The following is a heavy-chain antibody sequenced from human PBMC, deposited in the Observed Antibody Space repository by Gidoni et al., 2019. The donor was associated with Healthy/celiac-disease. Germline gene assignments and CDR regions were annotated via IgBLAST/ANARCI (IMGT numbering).Heavy chain of an antibody. V-gene: IGHV1-69*04. D-gene: IGHD2-21*02. J-gene: IGHJ5*02. CDR2: IIPIFGIA. CDR1: GGTFSSYA. Sequence: QVQRVQSGAEVKKTGSSVKVSCKASGGTFSSYAISWVRQAPGQGLEWMGRIIPIFGIANYAQKFQGRVTITADKSTSTAYMELRSLRSEDTAVYYCAREGQSGGNFTWGQGTLVTVSS. CDR3: AREGQSGGNFT.